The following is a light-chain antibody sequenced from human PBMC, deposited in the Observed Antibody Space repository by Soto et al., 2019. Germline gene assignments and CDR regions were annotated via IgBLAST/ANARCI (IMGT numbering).Light chain of an antibody. Sequence: EIVLTQSPATLSVSPGESATLSCRASQDVNIDLVWYQQKPGQAPKVLMFSASARDTGIPARFSGGGSETEFTLTISGLQPEDSAVYYCQQYNTWPFTFGPGTKVDIK. V-gene: IGKV3D-15*01. CDR1: QDVNID. J-gene: IGKJ3*01. CDR3: QQYNTWPFT. CDR2: SAS.